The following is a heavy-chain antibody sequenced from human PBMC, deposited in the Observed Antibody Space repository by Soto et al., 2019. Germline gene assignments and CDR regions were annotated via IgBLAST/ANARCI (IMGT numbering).Heavy chain of an antibody. V-gene: IGHV4-59*01. Sequence: SETLSLTCTVSGGSINDFYWSWIRQPPGKGLEWIGYIHYSGSTDYNPSLKGRVTISVDTSKNQFSLKLRSVTAADTAVYYCARVGGVAARTFDYWGQGTLVTVSS. CDR3: ARVGGVAARTFDY. D-gene: IGHD6-6*01. J-gene: IGHJ4*02. CDR2: IHYSGST. CDR1: GGSINDFY.